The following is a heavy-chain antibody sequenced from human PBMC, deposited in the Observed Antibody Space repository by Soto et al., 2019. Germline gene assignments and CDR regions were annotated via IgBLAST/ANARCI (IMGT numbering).Heavy chain of an antibody. V-gene: IGHV5-51*01. CDR3: ARHRSNYDILTGAPTYYYYYYYMDV. J-gene: IGHJ6*03. CDR2: IYPGDSDT. D-gene: IGHD3-9*01. CDR1: GYSLTSYW. Sequence: GESLKISCKGSGYSLTSYWIGWVRQMPGKGLEWMGIIYPGDSDTRYSPSFQGQVTISADKSISTAYLQWSSLKASDTAMYYCARHRSNYDILTGAPTYYYYYYYMDVWGKGTTVTVSS.